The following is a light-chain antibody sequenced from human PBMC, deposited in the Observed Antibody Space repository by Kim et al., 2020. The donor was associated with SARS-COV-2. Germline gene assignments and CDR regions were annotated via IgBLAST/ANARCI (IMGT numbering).Light chain of an antibody. V-gene: IGLV3-21*04. CDR2: YDS. Sequence: VAQGQTARITWGETTMGGESVHWYQQKPGQAPVVVIYYDSDRPSGIPERFSGSNSGNTATLTISRVEAGDEADYYCQMWDSSSDRVFGGGTQLTVL. CDR1: TMGGES. CDR3: QMWDSSSDRV. J-gene: IGLJ7*01.